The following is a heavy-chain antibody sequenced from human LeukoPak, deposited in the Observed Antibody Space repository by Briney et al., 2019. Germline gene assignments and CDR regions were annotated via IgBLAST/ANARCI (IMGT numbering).Heavy chain of an antibody. CDR3: ARVLPGGYSYGVADH. D-gene: IGHD5-18*01. CDR2: MYYTGST. J-gene: IGHJ4*02. CDR1: GGSISSHY. V-gene: IGHV4-59*11. Sequence: PSETLSLTCTVSGGSISSHYWSWIRQTPGKGLESVGYMYYTGSTNYNPSLKSRVTISLDTSKNQFSLTLTSVTAADTAVYFCARVLPGGYSYGVADHWGQGTLVIVSS.